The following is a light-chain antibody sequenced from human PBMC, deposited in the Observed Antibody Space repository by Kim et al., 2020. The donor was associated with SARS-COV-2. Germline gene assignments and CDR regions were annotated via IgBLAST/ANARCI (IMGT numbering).Light chain of an antibody. CDR3: LQHSTYPIT. Sequence: VSVGDRVTITCRASQDIRNDLGWYQQNPGRATKRLIYGASSLQSGVPSRFSGSGSGTEFTLTIGSVQPEDFATYCCLQHSTYPITFGQGTRREIK. V-gene: IGKV1-17*01. CDR2: GAS. J-gene: IGKJ5*01. CDR1: QDIRND.